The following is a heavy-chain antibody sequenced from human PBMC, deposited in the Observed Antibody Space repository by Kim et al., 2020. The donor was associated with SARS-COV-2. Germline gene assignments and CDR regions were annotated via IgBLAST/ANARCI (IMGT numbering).Heavy chain of an antibody. Sequence: KYSEGFPGRITITRDTSASTAFIELSSLTYEDSAVYFCAREQSGGSSSDYWGQGTLVTVSS. CDR3: AREQSGGSSSDY. J-gene: IGHJ4*02. V-gene: IGHV1-3*01. D-gene: IGHD1-26*01.